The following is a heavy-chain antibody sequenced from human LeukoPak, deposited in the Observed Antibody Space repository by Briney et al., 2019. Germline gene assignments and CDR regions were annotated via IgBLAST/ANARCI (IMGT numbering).Heavy chain of an antibody. Sequence: SVKVSCKASGGTFSSYAISWVRQAPGQGLEWMGGIIPMFGTASYAQKFQGRVTITADELTTTASMELRSLTSEDTAVFYCARGNGLLDQFDYWGQGTLVTVSS. CDR1: GGTFSSYA. V-gene: IGHV1-69*13. CDR2: IIPMFGTA. D-gene: IGHD1-1*01. CDR3: ARGNGLLDQFDY. J-gene: IGHJ4*02.